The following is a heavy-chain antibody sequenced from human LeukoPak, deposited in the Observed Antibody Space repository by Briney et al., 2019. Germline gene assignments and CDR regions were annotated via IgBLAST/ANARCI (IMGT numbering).Heavy chain of an antibody. J-gene: IGHJ5*02. CDR3: ARVRNLRNWSDP. V-gene: IGHV4-34*01. Sequence: SETLSLTCAVYGGSFSGYYWSWIRQPPGKGLEWIGEINHSGSTNYNPSLKSRVTISVDTSKNQFSLKLSSVTAADTAVYYCARVRNLRNWSDPWGQGTLVTVSS. CDR1: GGSFSGYY. CDR2: INHSGST.